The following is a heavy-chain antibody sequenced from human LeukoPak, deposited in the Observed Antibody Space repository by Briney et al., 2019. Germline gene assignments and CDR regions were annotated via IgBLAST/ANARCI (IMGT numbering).Heavy chain of an antibody. CDR1: GCTFSTYW. D-gene: IGHD2/OR15-2a*01. CDR3: ARVVSYGWFDP. CDR2: IKQDGSTK. Sequence: GGSLRLSCACSGCTFSTYWMGWLRQAPGRGLEWGANIKQDGSTKYSVDSVKGRFTISRENAENSLLLQMNSLRAEDTAVYYCARVVSYGWFDPWGQGTLVTVSS. V-gene: IGHV3-7*01. J-gene: IGHJ5*02.